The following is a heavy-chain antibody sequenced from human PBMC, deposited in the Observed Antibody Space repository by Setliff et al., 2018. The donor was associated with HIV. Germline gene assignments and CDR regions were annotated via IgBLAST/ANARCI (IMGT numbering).Heavy chain of an antibody. CDR2: IWFDASYK. D-gene: IGHD2-2*01. Sequence: SCAASGFSFRSYGMHWVRQAPGRGLEWVAVIWFDASYKYHADSVEGRFTISRDNSKNTLYLQMNNLSADDTAVYYCARAQWVIPGAMRGSDALDIWGQGTTVTVTS. CDR3: ARAQWVIPGAMRGSDALDI. J-gene: IGHJ3*02. V-gene: IGHV3-33*03. CDR1: GFSFRSYG.